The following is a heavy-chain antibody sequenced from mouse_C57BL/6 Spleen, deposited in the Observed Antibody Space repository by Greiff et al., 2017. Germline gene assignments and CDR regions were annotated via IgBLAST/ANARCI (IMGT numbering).Heavy chain of an antibody. CDR2: ISSGSSTI. V-gene: IGHV5-17*01. J-gene: IGHJ1*03. CDR3: ARNYYDYDGYFDV. Sequence: EVLLVESGGGLVKPGGSLKLSCAASGFTFSGYGMHWVRQAPEKGLEWVAYISSGSSTIYYADTVKGRFTISRDNAKNTLFLQLTSLRSEDTAMYYCARNYYDYDGYFDVWGTGTTVTVSS. D-gene: IGHD2-4*01. CDR1: GFTFSGYG.